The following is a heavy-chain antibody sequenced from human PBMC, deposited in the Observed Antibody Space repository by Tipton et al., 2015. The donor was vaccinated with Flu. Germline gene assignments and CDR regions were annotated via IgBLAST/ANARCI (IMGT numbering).Heavy chain of an antibody. CDR1: GGSISSYY. J-gene: IGHJ3*02. V-gene: IGHV4-59*01. Sequence: LRLSCTVSGGSISSYYWSWIRQPPGKGLEWIGYIYYSGSTNYNPSLKSRVTISVDTSKNQFSLKLGSVTAADTAVYYCAREKVGATSAFDIWGQGTMVTVSS. CDR2: IYYSGST. D-gene: IGHD1-26*01. CDR3: AREKVGATSAFDI.